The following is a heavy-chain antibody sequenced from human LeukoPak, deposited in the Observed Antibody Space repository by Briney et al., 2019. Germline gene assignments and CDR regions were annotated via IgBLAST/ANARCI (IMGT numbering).Heavy chain of an antibody. CDR2: INWDGVST. CDR3: ARDLGQYYDTSDNWFDP. J-gene: IGHJ5*02. D-gene: IGHD3-22*01. Sequence: GGSLRLSCAASGFTFDDYTMHWVRQAPGKGLEWVSLINWDGVSTYYADSVKGRFTISRDNAKNTLNLQMNSLRAEDTAVYYCARDLGQYYDTSDNWFDPWGQGTLVTVSS. V-gene: IGHV3-43*01. CDR1: GFTFDDYT.